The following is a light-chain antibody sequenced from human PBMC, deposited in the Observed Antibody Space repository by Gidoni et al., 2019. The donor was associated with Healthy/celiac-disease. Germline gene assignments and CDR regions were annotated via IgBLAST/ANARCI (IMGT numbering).Light chain of an antibody. CDR2: KAS. Sequence: DIQMTQSPPTLSASVGDRVTITCRASQSISSWLAWYQQKPGKAPKLLLYKASSLESGVPSRFSGSGSGTEFTLTISSLQPDDFATYYCQQYNSYSETFGQGTKVEIK. J-gene: IGKJ1*01. V-gene: IGKV1-5*03. CDR3: QQYNSYSET. CDR1: QSISSW.